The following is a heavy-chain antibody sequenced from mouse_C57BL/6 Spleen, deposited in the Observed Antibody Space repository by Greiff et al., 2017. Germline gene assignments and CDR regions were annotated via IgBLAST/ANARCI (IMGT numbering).Heavy chain of an antibody. CDR1: GYTFTSYG. CDR2: IYPRSGNT. CDR3: ARGEYGSSYDYYAMDY. V-gene: IGHV1-81*01. D-gene: IGHD1-1*01. J-gene: IGHJ4*01. Sequence: VQLQQSGAELARPGASVKLSCKASGYTFTSYGISWVKQRTGQGLEWIGEIYPRSGNTYYNEKFKGKATLTADKASSTAYIELRSLTSEDSAVYFWARGEYGSSYDYYAMDYWGQGTSVTVSS.